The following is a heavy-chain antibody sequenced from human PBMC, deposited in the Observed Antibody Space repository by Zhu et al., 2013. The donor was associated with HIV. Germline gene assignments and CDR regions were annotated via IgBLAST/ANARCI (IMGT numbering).Heavy chain of an antibody. Sequence: QVQLVQSGAEVKKPGASVKVSCKASGYTFISYDINWVRQATGQGLEWMGWMNPNSGNTGYAQKFQGRVTMTRNTSISTAYMELSSLKSEDTAVYFCARSRGYCTGIKCQSDAFDIWGQGAMVTVSS. CDR2: MNPNSGNT. CDR3: ARSRGYCTGIKCQSDAFDI. V-gene: IGHV1-8*01. J-gene: IGHJ3*02. CDR1: GYTFISYD. D-gene: IGHD2-8*02.